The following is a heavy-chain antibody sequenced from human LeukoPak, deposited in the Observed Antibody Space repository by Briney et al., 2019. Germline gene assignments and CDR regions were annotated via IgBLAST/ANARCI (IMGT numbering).Heavy chain of an antibody. Sequence: PGGSLRLSCAASGFTFSSYAMSWVRQAPGKGLEWISAISGSGGSTYYADSVKGRFTISRDNSKNTLHLQMNSLRAEDTAVYYCAKCITALISPADAFDIWGQGTMVTVSS. J-gene: IGHJ3*02. CDR3: AKCITALISPADAFDI. CDR2: ISGSGGST. D-gene: IGHD3-10*01. CDR1: GFTFSSYA. V-gene: IGHV3-23*01.